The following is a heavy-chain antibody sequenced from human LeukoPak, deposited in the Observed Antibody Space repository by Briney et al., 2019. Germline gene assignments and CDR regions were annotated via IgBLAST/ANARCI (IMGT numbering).Heavy chain of an antibody. V-gene: IGHV1-69*13. J-gene: IGHJ5*02. CDR3: ARDHKQLNRYSSWEDWFDP. CDR2: IIPIFGTA. D-gene: IGHD6-13*01. Sequence: ASVKVSGKASGGTFSSYAISWVRQAPGQGLEWMGGIIPIFGTANYAQKIQGRVTITADESTSTAYMELSSLSSEDTAVYYCARDHKQLNRYSSWEDWFDPWGQGTLVTVSS. CDR1: GGTFSSYA.